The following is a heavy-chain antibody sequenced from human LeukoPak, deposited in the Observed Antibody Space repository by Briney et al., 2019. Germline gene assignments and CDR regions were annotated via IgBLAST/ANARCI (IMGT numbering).Heavy chain of an antibody. CDR2: IKVDGREN. Sequence: GGSLRLSCAASGFTFSSHWMSWVRQAPGKGLQWVGNIKVDGRENYYLDSVKGRFTISRDNAQNSLYLQMNSLRAEDTAVYYCARGPGYSSGWCSVDYWGQGTLVTVSS. D-gene: IGHD6-19*01. J-gene: IGHJ4*02. CDR3: ARGPGYSSGWCSVDY. CDR1: GFTFSSHW. V-gene: IGHV3-7*01.